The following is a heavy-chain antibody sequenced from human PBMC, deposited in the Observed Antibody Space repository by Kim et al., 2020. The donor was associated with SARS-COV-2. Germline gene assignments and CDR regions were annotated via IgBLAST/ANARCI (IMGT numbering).Heavy chain of an antibody. CDR2: VLSGGST. Sequence: SETLSLTCSVSGASVSQAYWSWSRQPPGKGMQWIGSVLSGGSTDYNPSLRSRLTISLDISKNEFSLKLSSLTAAVTATYYCARGRVPYVWGQGTTVTVSS. CDR3: ARGRVPYV. V-gene: IGHV4-59*02. CDR1: GASVSQAY. J-gene: IGHJ6*02.